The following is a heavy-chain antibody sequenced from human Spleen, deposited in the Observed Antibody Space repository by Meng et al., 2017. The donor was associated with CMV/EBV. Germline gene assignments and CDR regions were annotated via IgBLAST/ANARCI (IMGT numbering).Heavy chain of an antibody. J-gene: IGHJ6*02. CDR1: GFTFSSYR. V-gene: IGHV3-21*01. CDR3: ARNLRDYGDLDV. CDR2: ISSSSSYI. D-gene: IGHD4-17*01. Sequence: GESLKISCAASGFTFSSYRMNWVRQAPGKGLEWVSSISSSSSYIYYADSVKGRFTISRDNAKNSLYLQMNSLRAEDTAVYYCARNLRDYGDLDVWGQGTTVTVS.